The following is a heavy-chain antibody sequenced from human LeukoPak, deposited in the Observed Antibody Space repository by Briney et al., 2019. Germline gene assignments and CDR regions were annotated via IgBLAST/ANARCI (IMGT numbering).Heavy chain of an antibody. J-gene: IGHJ6*03. CDR1: GFTFSSYW. CDR3: ARETTDDFFYYYMDV. CDR2: IEQDGSER. D-gene: IGHD1/OR15-1a*01. Sequence: GGSLRLSCAASGFTFSSYWMSWVRQSPGKGLEWVANIEQDGSERYYMDSVKGRFTISRDNAKASLYLQMNSLRAEDMSVYYCARETTDDFFYYYMDVWGKGTTVTVSS. V-gene: IGHV3-7*01.